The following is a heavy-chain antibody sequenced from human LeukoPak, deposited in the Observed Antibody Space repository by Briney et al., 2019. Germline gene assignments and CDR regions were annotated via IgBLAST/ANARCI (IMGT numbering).Heavy chain of an antibody. V-gene: IGHV3-48*04. CDR3: ARDWIQLPDY. CDR2: ISSSSSTV. CDR1: GFPFSTFA. D-gene: IGHD5-18*01. J-gene: IGHJ4*02. Sequence: GGSLRLSCTAAGFPFSTFAMGWVRQAPGKGLEWVSYISSSSSTVYYADSVKGRFTISRDNAKNSLYLQMNSLRAEDTAVYYCARDWIQLPDYWGQGTLVTVSS.